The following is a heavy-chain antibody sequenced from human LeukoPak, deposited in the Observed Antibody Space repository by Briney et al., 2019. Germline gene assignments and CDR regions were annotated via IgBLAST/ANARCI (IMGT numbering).Heavy chain of an antibody. Sequence: PGGSLRLSCAASGFTFSSYAMHWVRQAPGKGLEWVAVISYDGSNKYYADSVKGRFTISRDNSKNTLYLQMNSLRAEDTAVYYCARERGSSADRVGYFDYWGQGTLVTVSS. J-gene: IGHJ4*02. D-gene: IGHD2-2*01. V-gene: IGHV3-30*04. CDR2: ISYDGSNK. CDR1: GFTFSSYA. CDR3: ARERGSSADRVGYFDY.